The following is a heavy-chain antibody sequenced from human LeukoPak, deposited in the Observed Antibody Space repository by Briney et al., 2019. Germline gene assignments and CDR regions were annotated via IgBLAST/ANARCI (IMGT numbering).Heavy chain of an antibody. Sequence: ASVKVSCKATDYTFINYGINWVRQAPGQGLEWMGWISAYNGNTNYVQKYQGRVTMTTDTSTTTAYMELRSLRSDDTAVYYCAGDRDCTRTSCFLYGMDVWGQGTTVTVSS. CDR1: DYTFINYG. D-gene: IGHD2-2*01. J-gene: IGHJ6*02. V-gene: IGHV1-18*01. CDR3: AGDRDCTRTSCFLYGMDV. CDR2: ISAYNGNT.